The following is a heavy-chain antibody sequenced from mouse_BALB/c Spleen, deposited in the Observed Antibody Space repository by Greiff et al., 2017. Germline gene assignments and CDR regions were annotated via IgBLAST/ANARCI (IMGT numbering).Heavy chain of an antibody. J-gene: IGHJ4*01. CDR1: GFTFSSFG. Sequence: EVHLVESGGGLVQPGGSRKLSCAASGFTFSSFGMHWVRQAPEKGLEWVAYISSGSSTIYYADTVKGRFTISRDNPKNTLFLRMTSLRSEDTAMYYCARDGYYVGNYAMDYWGQGTSVTVSS. D-gene: IGHD2-3*01. V-gene: IGHV5-17*02. CDR2: ISSGSSTI. CDR3: ARDGYYVGNYAMDY.